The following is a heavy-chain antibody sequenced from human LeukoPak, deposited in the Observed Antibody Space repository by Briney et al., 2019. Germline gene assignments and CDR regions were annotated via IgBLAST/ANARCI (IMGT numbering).Heavy chain of an antibody. D-gene: IGHD3-10*01. CDR2: IYYSRSA. CDR1: GGSISSYY. Sequence: SETLSLTCTVSGGSISSYYWSWIRQPPGKGLEWIGYIYYSRSANYNPSLKSRVTISVDTSKNQFSLKLSSVTAADTAVYYCARARSLYYFDYWGQGTLVTVSS. J-gene: IGHJ4*02. CDR3: ARARSLYYFDY. V-gene: IGHV4-59*01.